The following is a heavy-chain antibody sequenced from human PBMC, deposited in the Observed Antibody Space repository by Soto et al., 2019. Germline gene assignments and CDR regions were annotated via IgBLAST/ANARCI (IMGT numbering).Heavy chain of an antibody. J-gene: IGHJ5*02. V-gene: IGHV4-31*03. CDR3: ARGRGYSYQNFFDI. CDR2: IYKSGTT. CDR1: GGSINGGGYY. D-gene: IGHD5-18*01. Sequence: PSETLSLTCTVPGGSINGGGYYWTWIRQHPGKGLEWFGNIYKSGTTYYNPSLEGRVSISLDMSKNQFSLNVTSVTAADSAVYYCARGRGYSYQNFFDIWGQGIRVTVSS.